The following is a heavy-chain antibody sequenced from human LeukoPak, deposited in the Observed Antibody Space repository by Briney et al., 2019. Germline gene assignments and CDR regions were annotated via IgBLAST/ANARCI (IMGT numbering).Heavy chain of an antibody. CDR1: GYTFTAYY. J-gene: IGHJ4*02. Sequence: GASVKVSCKASGYTFTAYYMHWVRQAPGQGLEWMGWINPNSGGTNYAQKFQGRVTMTRDTSISTAYMELSRLRSDDTAGYYCARDRVVVPAAFDYWGQGTLVTVSS. D-gene: IGHD2-2*01. CDR2: INPNSGGT. CDR3: ARDRVVVPAAFDY. V-gene: IGHV1-2*02.